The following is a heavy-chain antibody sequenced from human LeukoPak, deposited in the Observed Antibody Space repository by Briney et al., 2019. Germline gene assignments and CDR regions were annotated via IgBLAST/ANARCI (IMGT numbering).Heavy chain of an antibody. CDR2: ISTSGSTI. J-gene: IGHJ3*02. CDR1: GFTFSNYE. D-gene: IGHD2-15*01. V-gene: IGHV3-48*03. Sequence: GGSLRLSCAASGFTFSNYEMNWVRQAPGKGLEWVSYISTSGSTIYYADSVKGRFTISRDNAKNSLYLQMNSLRAEDTAVYYCARDAKKGYCSGGSCTHIWGQGTMVTVSS. CDR3: ARDAKKGYCSGGSCTHI.